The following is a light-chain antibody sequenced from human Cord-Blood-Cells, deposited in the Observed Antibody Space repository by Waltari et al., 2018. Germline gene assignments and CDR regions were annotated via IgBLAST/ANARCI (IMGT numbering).Light chain of an antibody. J-gene: IGKJ4*01. CDR3: QQSYRTPPT. V-gene: IGKV1-39*01. CDR1: QSISSY. Sequence: DIQMTQSPSSLSASVGDRVTITCRASQSISSYLNWYQQKPGKAPKLLIYAASSVQSGVPSRFSGSGSGTDFTLTISSLQPADFATNYCQQSYRTPPTFGGGTKVEIK. CDR2: AAS.